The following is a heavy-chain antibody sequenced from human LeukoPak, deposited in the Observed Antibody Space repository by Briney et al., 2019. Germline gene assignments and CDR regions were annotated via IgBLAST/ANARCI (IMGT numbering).Heavy chain of an antibody. Sequence: PSETLSLTCTVSGGSISSYYWSWIRQPPGKGLEWIGYIYYSGSTNYNPSLKSRVTILVDTSKNQFSLKLSSVTAADTAVYYCARSYGDYELGYYFDYWGQGTLVTVSS. CDR2: IYYSGST. CDR3: ARSYGDYELGYYFDY. V-gene: IGHV4-59*01. D-gene: IGHD4-17*01. CDR1: GGSISSYY. J-gene: IGHJ4*02.